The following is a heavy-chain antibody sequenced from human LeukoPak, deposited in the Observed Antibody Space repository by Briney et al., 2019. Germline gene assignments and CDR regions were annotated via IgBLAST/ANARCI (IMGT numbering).Heavy chain of an antibody. CDR1: GFTLNVYT. D-gene: IGHD4-17*01. Sequence: GGSLRLSCSASGFTLNVYTMYWVRQAPGKGLEYVSAISSNGGGTYADSVKGRFTISRDNSKNTLYLQMSSLRTEDTAVYFCVKPNYGDSYFDYWGQGTLVTVSS. V-gene: IGHV3-64D*06. CDR2: ISSNGGGT. CDR3: VKPNYGDSYFDY. J-gene: IGHJ4*02.